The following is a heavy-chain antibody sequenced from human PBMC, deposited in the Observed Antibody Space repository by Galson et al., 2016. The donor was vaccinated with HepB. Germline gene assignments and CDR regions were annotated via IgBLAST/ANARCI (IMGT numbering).Heavy chain of an antibody. D-gene: IGHD3-16*02. J-gene: IGHJ4*02. CDR2: ISGSPTSI. CDR3: ATVLYSRWGDLFDN. V-gene: IGHV3-23*01. CDR1: GFTFSSFV. Sequence: SLRLSCAASGFTFSSFVMSWVRQAPGKGLEWVSVISGSPTSIYYADSVKGRFTISRDNSKNTLYMQMNSLRDDDTAVYYCATVLYSRWGDLFDNWGQGTLVTVST.